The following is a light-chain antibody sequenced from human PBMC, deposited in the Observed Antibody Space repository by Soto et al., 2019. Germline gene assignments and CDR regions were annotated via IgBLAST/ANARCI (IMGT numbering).Light chain of an antibody. J-gene: IGLJ1*01. CDR2: DVT. CDR1: SSDVGNYNY. Sequence: QSALTQPRSVSGSPGQSVTISCTGTSSDVGNYNYDSWYQQHPGKAPKLMIYDVTKRPSGVPDRFSGSKSGNTASLTISGLQAEDDADYYCSSYAGTYFLFGTGTKLTVL. V-gene: IGLV2-11*01. CDR3: SSYAGTYFL.